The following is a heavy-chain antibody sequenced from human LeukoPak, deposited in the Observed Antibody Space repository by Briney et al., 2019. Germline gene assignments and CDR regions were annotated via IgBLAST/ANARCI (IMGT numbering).Heavy chain of an antibody. V-gene: IGHV1-69*01. CDR2: IIPIFGTE. D-gene: IGHD2-21*02. CDR3: ARVIETPSSRLCGGDCYYFGY. Sequence: SVKVSFKCSGGTFISYAISWVRQAPGQGLEWVGGIIPIFGTENSAQKFQGRVTITADECTSTAYMEVSSLRSEDTAVYYCARVIETPSSRLCGGDCYYFGYWGQGTLVTVAS. J-gene: IGHJ4*02. CDR1: GGTFISYA.